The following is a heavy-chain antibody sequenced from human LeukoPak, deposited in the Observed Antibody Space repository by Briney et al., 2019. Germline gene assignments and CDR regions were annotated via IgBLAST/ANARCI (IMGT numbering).Heavy chain of an antibody. CDR2: ISSDGSYK. D-gene: IGHD6-13*01. CDR1: GFTFSSHS. CDR3: ARPRGAAAGTFGFDP. J-gene: IGHJ5*02. V-gene: IGHV3-30*03. Sequence: GGSLRLSCAASGFTFSSHSMHWVRQAPGKGLEWVAVISSDGSYKYYADSVKGRFTISRDNSKNTLYLQMNSLRAEDTAVYYCARPRGAAAGTFGFDPWGQGTLVTVSS.